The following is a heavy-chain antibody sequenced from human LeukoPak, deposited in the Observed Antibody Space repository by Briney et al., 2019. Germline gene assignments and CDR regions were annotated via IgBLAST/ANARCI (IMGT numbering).Heavy chain of an antibody. Sequence: SQTLSLTCTVSGGSISSGDYYWSWIRQPPGKGLEWIGHIYYSGSTYYSPSLKSRVTISVDTSKNQFSLKLSSVTAADTAVYYCARVPTSGGDFWSGYYRHAFDIWGQGTMVTVSS. V-gene: IGHV4-30-4*08. J-gene: IGHJ3*02. CDR3: ARVPTSGGDFWSGYYRHAFDI. D-gene: IGHD3-3*01. CDR2: IYYSGST. CDR1: GGSISSGDYY.